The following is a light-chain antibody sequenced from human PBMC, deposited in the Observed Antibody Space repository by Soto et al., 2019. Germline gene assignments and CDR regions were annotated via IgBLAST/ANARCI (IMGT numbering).Light chain of an antibody. V-gene: IGKV3-20*01. J-gene: IGKJ1*01. CDR1: QSVGSNY. CDR2: GAS. Sequence: EILLTKSPGTLSLSPGERATLSCGASQSVGSNYLAWYQQRPGQPPNLLIFGASHRAPDIPARLSGSGSGTDFPLTISRMEPEDSAVYYCQQYGTSGTFGQGTKVDIK. CDR3: QQYGTSGT.